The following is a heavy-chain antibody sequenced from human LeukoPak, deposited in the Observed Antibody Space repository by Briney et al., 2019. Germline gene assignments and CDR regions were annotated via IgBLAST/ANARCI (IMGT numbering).Heavy chain of an antibody. V-gene: IGHV1-18*01. D-gene: IGHD3-10*01. CDR3: ARADYGSGSYYFDP. CDR2: ISAYNGNT. CDR1: GYTFTSYG. Sequence: ASVKVSCKASGYTFTSYGISWVRQAPGQGLEWMGWISAYNGNTNYAQKLQGRVTMTTDTSTSTAYMELRSLRSDDTAVYYCARADYGSGSYYFDPWGQGTLVTVSS. J-gene: IGHJ5*02.